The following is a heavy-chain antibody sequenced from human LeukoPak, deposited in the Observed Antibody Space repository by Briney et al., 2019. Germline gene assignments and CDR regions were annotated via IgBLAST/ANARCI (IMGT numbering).Heavy chain of an antibody. CDR2: ISGSGSII. Sequence: AGSLRLSCAASGFNIHTYAMAWVRQAPGKGLEWISYISGSGSIIYDADSVKGRFTISRDNAKRSLYLQMNRLRAEDTAIYHCARVYSPFSTWFDPWGQGTLVTVSS. J-gene: IGHJ5*02. CDR3: ARVYSPFSTWFDP. CDR1: GFNIHTYA. D-gene: IGHD1-26*01. V-gene: IGHV3-48*03.